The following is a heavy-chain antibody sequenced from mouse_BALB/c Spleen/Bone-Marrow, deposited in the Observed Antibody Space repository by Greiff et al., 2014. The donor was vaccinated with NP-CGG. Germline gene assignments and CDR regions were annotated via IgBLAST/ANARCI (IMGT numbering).Heavy chain of an antibody. V-gene: IGHV14-3*02. D-gene: IGHD1-1*01. CDR2: IDPANGNT. J-gene: IGHJ3*01. Sequence: EVQRVEPGAELVKPGASVKLSCTASGFNIKDTYMHWVKQRPEQGLEWIGRIDPANGNTKYDPKFQGKATITADTSSNTAYLQLSSLTSEDTAVYYCAAYYYGSSQFAYWGQGTLVTVSA. CDR3: AAYYYGSSQFAY. CDR1: GFNIKDTY.